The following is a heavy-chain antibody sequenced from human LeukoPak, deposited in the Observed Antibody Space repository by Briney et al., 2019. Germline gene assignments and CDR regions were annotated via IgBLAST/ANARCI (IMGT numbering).Heavy chain of an antibody. V-gene: IGHV3-73*01. Sequence: GGSLRLSCAASGFTFSDSAIHWVRQASGKGLEWVGRIRSKAKSYATAYAASVKGRFTMSRDDSKNTAYLQMNSLKTEDTAVYYCTCLVDTVDYWGQGTLVTVSS. CDR3: TCLVDTVDY. J-gene: IGHJ4*02. CDR1: GFTFSDSA. D-gene: IGHD5-18*01. CDR2: IRSKAKSYAT.